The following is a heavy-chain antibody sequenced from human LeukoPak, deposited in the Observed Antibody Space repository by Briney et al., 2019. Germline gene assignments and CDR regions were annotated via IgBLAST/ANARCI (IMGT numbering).Heavy chain of an antibody. CDR2: ISGSGVST. Sequence: GGSLRLSCAASAFTFATYAMSWVRQAPGKGLEWVSSISGSGVSTHYADSVRGRFTISRDNSKSTLYLQMNSLRAEDTAIYYCAKMPAYYYDSSGYASLFDYWGQGTLVTVSS. D-gene: IGHD3-22*01. V-gene: IGHV3-23*01. J-gene: IGHJ4*02. CDR3: AKMPAYYYDSSGYASLFDY. CDR1: AFTFATYA.